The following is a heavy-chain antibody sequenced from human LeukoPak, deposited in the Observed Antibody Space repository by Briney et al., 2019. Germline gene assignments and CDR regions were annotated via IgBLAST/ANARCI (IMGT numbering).Heavy chain of an antibody. J-gene: IGHJ4*02. Sequence: SETLSLTCTVSGGSISSYYWSWIRQPPGKGLEWIGYIYYSGSTNYNPSLKSRVTISVDTSKNQFSLKLSSVTVADTAVYYCARAGGSYPPLFDYWGQGTLVTVSS. D-gene: IGHD1-26*01. CDR3: ARAGGSYPPLFDY. V-gene: IGHV4-59*08. CDR1: GGSISSYY. CDR2: IYYSGST.